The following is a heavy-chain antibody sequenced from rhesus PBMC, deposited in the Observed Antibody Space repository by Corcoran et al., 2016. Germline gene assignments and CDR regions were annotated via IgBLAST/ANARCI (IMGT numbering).Heavy chain of an antibody. V-gene: IGHV4-80*01. J-gene: IGHJ4*01. D-gene: IGHD5-12*01. Sequence: QVQLQESGPGLVKPSETLSLTCAVSRASISSYLWRWIRQHPGKGLDWPGEINGNSGSTYYNPSLKSRVTISKDASKNQFSLKLSSVTAADTAVYYCARGYGGYSYISFDYWGQGVLVTVSS. CDR3: ARGYGGYSYISFDY. CDR1: RASISSYL. CDR2: INGNSGST.